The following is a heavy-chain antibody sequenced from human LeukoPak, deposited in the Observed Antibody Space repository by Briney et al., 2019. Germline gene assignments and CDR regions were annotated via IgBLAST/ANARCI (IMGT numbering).Heavy chain of an antibody. Sequence: SETLSLTCTVSGYAITSGGFSWNWIRQSPGKGLEWIGCIYDRGPAYYNPSLKSRFTISVDRPKNQFFLNVTSLTAADTAVYYCTRGAGWLIDYWGQGILVTVSS. D-gene: IGHD3-16*01. CDR3: TRGAGWLIDY. J-gene: IGHJ4*02. CDR2: IYDRGPA. CDR1: GYAITSGGFS. V-gene: IGHV4-30-2*06.